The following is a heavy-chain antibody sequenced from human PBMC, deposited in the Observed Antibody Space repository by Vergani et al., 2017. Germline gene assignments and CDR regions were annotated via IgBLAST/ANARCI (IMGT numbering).Heavy chain of an antibody. CDR3: TRGWYYDSIAYWAY. D-gene: IGHD3-22*01. Sequence: QVQLVQSGAEVKKPGSSVKVSCKASGGTFSRHTISWVRQAPGQGLEWMGRIIPILGIVNYAQKFQGRVTVNADKSTSTAYMELSSLRSEDTAVYYCTRGWYYDSIAYWAYWGQGTLVTVSS. V-gene: IGHV1-69*02. J-gene: IGHJ4*02. CDR1: GGTFSRHT. CDR2: IIPILGIV.